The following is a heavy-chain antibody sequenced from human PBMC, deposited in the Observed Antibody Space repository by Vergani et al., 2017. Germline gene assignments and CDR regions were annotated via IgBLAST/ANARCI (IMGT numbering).Heavy chain of an antibody. V-gene: IGHV3-30*18. CDR1: GFTFSSYG. D-gene: IGHD3-10*01. CDR3: AKDALWFGELFYFDY. J-gene: IGHJ4*02. CDR2: ISYDGSNK. Sequence: QVQLVESGGGVVQPGRSLRLSCAASGFTFSSYGMHWVRQAPGKGLEWVAVISYDGSNKYYAESVKGRFTISRDNSKNTLYLQMNSLRAEDTAVSYCAKDALWFGELFYFDYWGQGTLVTVSS.